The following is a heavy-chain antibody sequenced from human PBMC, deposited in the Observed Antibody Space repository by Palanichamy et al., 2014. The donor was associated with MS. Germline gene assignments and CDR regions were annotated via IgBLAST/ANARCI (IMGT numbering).Heavy chain of an antibody. CDR3: VRSTALLRKGAVDGFDF. CDR2: ISGSSTYI. CDR1: GFTFSGYS. J-gene: IGHJ4*02. V-gene: IGHV3-21*02. Sequence: EVQLVEVWGRAWSKPGGVPVRLSCAVSGFTFSGYSMNWVRQGPGKGLEWVSSISGSSTYIYYADSVKGRFTISRDNARNSLYLQVSSPEAADTAMYYCVRSTALLRKGAVDGFDFWGQGTLVTVST. D-gene: IGHD2-2*02.